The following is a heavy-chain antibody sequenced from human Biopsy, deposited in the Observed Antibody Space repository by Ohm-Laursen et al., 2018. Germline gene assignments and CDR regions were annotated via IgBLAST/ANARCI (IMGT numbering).Heavy chain of an antibody. J-gene: IGHJ5*02. CDR3: ARSFGVVINFEHNWFDP. D-gene: IGHD3-3*01. V-gene: IGHV1-69*06. CDR1: GATFSNYA. Sequence: SVKVPCKASGATFSNYAINWLRQAPGQGLEWMGGINPMFGTAKYAQRFQGRVTITADKSTSTADMELSSLRSDDTAVYYCARSFGVVINFEHNWFDPWGQGTLVTVSS. CDR2: INPMFGTA.